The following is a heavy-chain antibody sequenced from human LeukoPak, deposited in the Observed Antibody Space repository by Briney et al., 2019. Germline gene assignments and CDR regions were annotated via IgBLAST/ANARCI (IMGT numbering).Heavy chain of an antibody. V-gene: IGHV3-53*01. CDR1: GFTVSSNY. J-gene: IGHJ5*02. D-gene: IGHD2-21*02. CDR2: IYSGGST. CDR3: ARDQNIVVVTAPNH. Sequence: GGSLRLSCAASGFTVSSNYMSWVRQAPGKGLEWVSVIYSGGSTYYADSVKGRFTISRDNSKNTLYLQMNSLRAEDTAVYYCARDQNIVVVTAPNHWGQGTLVTVSS.